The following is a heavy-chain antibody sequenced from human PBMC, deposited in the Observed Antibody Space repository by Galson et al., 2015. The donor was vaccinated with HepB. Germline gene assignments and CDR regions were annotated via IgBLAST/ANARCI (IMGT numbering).Heavy chain of an antibody. Sequence: LVEDSCQAYVGTFSSYAISWVRQAPGQGLEWMGGIIPIFGTANYAQKFQGRVTITADESTSTAYMELSSLRSEDRAVYYCARGVEYYDSSGYLLRWYDYWGQGTLVTVSS. D-gene: IGHD3-22*01. V-gene: IGHV1-69*13. CDR1: VGTFSSYA. CDR2: IIPIFGTA. J-gene: IGHJ4*02. CDR3: ARGVEYYDSSGYLLRWYDY.